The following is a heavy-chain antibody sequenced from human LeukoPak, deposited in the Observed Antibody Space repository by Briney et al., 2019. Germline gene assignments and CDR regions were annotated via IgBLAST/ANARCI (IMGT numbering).Heavy chain of an antibody. CDR3: ATTGWYSSSLHAFDI. CDR1: GYTLTELS. V-gene: IGHV1-24*01. Sequence: GASVKVSCKVSGYTLTELSMHWVRQAPGKGLEWMGGFDPEDGETIYAQKFQGRVTMTEDTSTDTAYMELSSLRSEDTAVYYCATTGWYSSSLHAFDIWGQGTMVTVSS. J-gene: IGHJ3*02. CDR2: FDPEDGET. D-gene: IGHD6-13*01.